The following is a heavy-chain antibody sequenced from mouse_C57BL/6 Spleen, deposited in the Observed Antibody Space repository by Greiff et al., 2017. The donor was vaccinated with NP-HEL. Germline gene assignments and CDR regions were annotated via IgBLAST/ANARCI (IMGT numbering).Heavy chain of an antibody. CDR2: ISDGGSYT. CDR3: AREGDYGSSLGY. J-gene: IGHJ2*01. CDR1: GFTFSSYA. V-gene: IGHV5-4*01. D-gene: IGHD1-1*01. Sequence: EVKVVESGGGLVKPGGSLKLSCAASGFTFSSYAMSWVRQTPEKRLEWVATISDGGSYTYYPDNVKGRFTISRDNAKNNLYLQMSHLKSEDTAMDYCAREGDYGSSLGYWGQGTTLTVSS.